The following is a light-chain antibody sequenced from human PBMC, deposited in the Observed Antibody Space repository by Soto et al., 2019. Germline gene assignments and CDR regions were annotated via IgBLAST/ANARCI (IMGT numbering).Light chain of an antibody. J-gene: IGKJ1*01. CDR1: QSISSF. CDR3: QQSYTTPRT. CDR2: GVS. Sequence: DIQMTQSPSSLSASVGDRVTITCRASQSISSFLNWYQQKPGKAPKLLIFGVSSLGSGVPSRFSGSGSETDFTLTITTLHPEDFAIYYCQQSYTTPRTFGQGTKVDIK. V-gene: IGKV1-39*01.